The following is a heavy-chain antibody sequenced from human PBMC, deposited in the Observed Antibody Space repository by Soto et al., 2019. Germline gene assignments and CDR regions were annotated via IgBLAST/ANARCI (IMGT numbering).Heavy chain of an antibody. CDR3: ARDLGRIAAAPDY. CDR1: GFTFSSYG. D-gene: IGHD6-13*01. CDR2: IWYDGSNK. J-gene: IGHJ4*02. Sequence: GGSLRLSCAASGFTFSSYGMHWVRQAPGKGLEWVAVIWYDGSNKYYADSVKGRFTISRDNSKNTLYLQMNSLRAEDTAVYYCARDLGRIAAAPDYWGQGTLVTVSS. V-gene: IGHV3-33*01.